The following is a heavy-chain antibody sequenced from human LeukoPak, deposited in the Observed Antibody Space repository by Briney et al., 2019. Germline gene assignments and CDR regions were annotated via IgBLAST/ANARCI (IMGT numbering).Heavy chain of an antibody. Sequence: GGSLRLSCAASGFTFSSYGMHWVRQAPGKGLEWVALIWYDGSNKYYGDSVRGRFTVSRDNSKNTFYLQMNSLRVEDTAVYYCAKDRRSGSYPFDYWGQGTLVSVSS. J-gene: IGHJ4*02. CDR3: AKDRRSGSYPFDY. CDR2: IWYDGSNK. V-gene: IGHV3-33*06. CDR1: GFTFSSYG. D-gene: IGHD1-26*01.